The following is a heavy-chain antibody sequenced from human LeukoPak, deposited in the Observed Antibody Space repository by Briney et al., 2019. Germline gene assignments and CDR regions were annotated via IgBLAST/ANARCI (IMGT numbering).Heavy chain of an antibody. CDR1: GFTFDDYA. D-gene: IGHD3-22*01. V-gene: IGHV3-9*01. CDR3: ARETYYYDSSGYYPDY. Sequence: PGGSLRLSCAASGFTFDDYAMHWVRQAPGKGLEWVPGISWNSGSIGYADSVKGRFTISRDNAKNSLYLQMNSLRAEDTALYYCARETYYYDSSGYYPDYWGQGTLVTVSS. CDR2: ISWNSGSI. J-gene: IGHJ4*02.